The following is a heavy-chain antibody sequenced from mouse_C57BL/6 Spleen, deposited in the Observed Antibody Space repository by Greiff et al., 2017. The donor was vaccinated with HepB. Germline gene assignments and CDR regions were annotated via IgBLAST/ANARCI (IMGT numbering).Heavy chain of an antibody. CDR1: GYTFTSYW. V-gene: IGHV1-50*01. CDR2: IDPSDSYT. D-gene: IGHD1-1*01. CDR3: ARSYYGSSYDYFDY. Sequence: QVQLQQPGAELVKPGASVKLSCKASGYTFTSYWMQWVNQRPGQGLEWIGEIDPSDSYTNYNQKFKGKATLTVDTSSSTAYMQLSSLTSEDSAVYYCARSYYGSSYDYFDYWGQGTTLTVSS. J-gene: IGHJ2*01.